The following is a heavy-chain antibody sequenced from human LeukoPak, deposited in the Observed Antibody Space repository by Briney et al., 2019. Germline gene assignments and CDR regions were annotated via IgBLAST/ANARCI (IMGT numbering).Heavy chain of an antibody. CDR2: VFYSGST. J-gene: IGHJ4*02. Sequence: PSETLSLTCTVSGGSISSYYWSWIRQPPGKGLEWVGYVFYSGSTNYNPSLNSRVIISVDTSKNQFSLKLSSVTAADTAVYYCARGGSSSSLGRLDYWGQGTLVTVSS. CDR3: ARGGSSSSLGRLDY. CDR1: GGSISSYY. D-gene: IGHD6-6*01. V-gene: IGHV4-59*01.